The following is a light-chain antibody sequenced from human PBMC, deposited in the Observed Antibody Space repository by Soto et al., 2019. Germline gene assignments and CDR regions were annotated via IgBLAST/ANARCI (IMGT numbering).Light chain of an antibody. CDR3: AAWDDSLSGVV. V-gene: IGLV1-47*01. CDR1: SSNIGSNY. CDR2: RNN. Sequence: QSVLTQPPSASGTPGQRVTISCSGSSSNIGSNYVYWYQQLPGTAAKLLIYRNNQRPSGVPDRFSGSKSVTSASLAISGLRSEDEAYYYCAAWDDSLSGVVFGGGTKLTVL. J-gene: IGLJ2*01.